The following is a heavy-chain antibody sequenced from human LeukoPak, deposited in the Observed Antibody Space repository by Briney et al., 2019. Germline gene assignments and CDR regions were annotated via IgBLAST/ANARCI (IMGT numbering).Heavy chain of an antibody. CDR1: GFTFSSYA. J-gene: IGHJ6*02. CDR2: ISYDGSNK. V-gene: IGHV3-30-3*01. CDR3: ARDQGYCSSTSCYSSYYYYGMDV. Sequence: GGSLRLSCAASGFTFSSYAMHWVRQAPGKGLEWVAVISYDGSNKYYADSVKGRFTISRDNSKNTLYLQMNSLRAEDTAVYYCARDQGYCSSTSCYSSYYYYGMDVWGQGTTVTVSS. D-gene: IGHD2-2*01.